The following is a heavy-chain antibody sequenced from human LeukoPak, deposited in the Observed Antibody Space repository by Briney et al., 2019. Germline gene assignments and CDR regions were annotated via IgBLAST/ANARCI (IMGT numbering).Heavy chain of an antibody. CDR3: ATLRNPNSGSYSWDY. V-gene: IGHV1-46*01. CDR1: GYTFTSYY. J-gene: IGHJ4*02. Sequence: ASVKVSCKASGYTFTSYYMHWVRQAPGQGLEWMGIINPSGGSTSYAQKFQGRVTMTEDTSTDTAYMELSSLRSEDTAVYYCATLRNPNSGSYSWDYWGQGTLVTVSS. CDR2: INPSGGST. D-gene: IGHD1-26*01.